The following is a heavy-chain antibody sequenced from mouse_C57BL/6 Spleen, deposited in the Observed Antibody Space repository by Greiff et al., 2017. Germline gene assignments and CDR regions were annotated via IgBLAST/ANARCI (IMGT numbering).Heavy chain of an antibody. Sequence: QVQLQQPGAELVKPGASVKLSCKASGYTFTSYWMQWVKQRPGQGLEWIGEIDPSDSYTNYNQKFKGKATLTVDTSSSTAYMQLSSLTSEDSAVYYCARRGAYALDYWGQGTTLTVSS. V-gene: IGHV1-50*01. J-gene: IGHJ2*01. D-gene: IGHD6-5*01. CDR3: ARRGAYALDY. CDR2: IDPSDSYT. CDR1: GYTFTSYW.